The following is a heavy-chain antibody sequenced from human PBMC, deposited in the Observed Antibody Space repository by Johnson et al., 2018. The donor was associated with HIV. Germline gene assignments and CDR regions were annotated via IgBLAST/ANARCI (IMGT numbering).Heavy chain of an antibody. V-gene: IGHV3-20*04. D-gene: IGHD3-10*01. J-gene: IGHJ3*02. CDR1: GFNFDDYG. CDR3: ARDRGGAARDAFDI. Sequence: VQLVESGGGLVQPGRSLRLSCAASGFNFDDYGMSWVRQAPGKGLEWVSGINWNGGSTGYADSVKGRFTISRDNAKNSLYLQMNSLRAEDTALYYCARDRGGAARDAFDIWGQGTMVTVSS. CDR2: INWNGGST.